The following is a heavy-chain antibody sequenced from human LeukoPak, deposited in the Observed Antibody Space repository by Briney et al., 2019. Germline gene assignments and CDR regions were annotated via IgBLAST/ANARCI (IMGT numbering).Heavy chain of an antibody. J-gene: IGHJ4*02. CDR2: IYYSGST. Sequence: SETLSLTYTVSGGSISSSSYYWGWIRQPPGKGLEWIGSIYYSGSTYYNPSLKSRVTISVDTSKNQFSLKLSSVTAADTAVYYCARLRYYGSGSYYPDYWGQGTLDTVSS. CDR1: GGSISSSSYY. V-gene: IGHV4-39*01. CDR3: ARLRYYGSGSYYPDY. D-gene: IGHD3-10*01.